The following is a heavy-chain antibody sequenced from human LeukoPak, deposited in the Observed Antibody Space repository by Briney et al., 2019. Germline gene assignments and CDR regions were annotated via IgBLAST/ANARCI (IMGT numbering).Heavy chain of an antibody. J-gene: IGHJ6*02. CDR2: IYYSGST. CDR1: GGSISSGGYY. V-gene: IGHV4-31*03. CDR3: ARAKWGYGDYHYYYGMDV. Sequence: PSETLSLTCTVSGGSISSGGYYWSWIRQHPGKGLEWIGYIYYSGSTYYNPSLKSRVTISVDTSKNQFSLKLSSVTAADTAVYYCARAKWGYGDYHYYYGMDVWGQGTTVTVSS. D-gene: IGHD4-17*01.